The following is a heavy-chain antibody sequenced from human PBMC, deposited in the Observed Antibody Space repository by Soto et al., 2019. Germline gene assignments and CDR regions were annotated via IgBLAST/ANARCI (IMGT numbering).Heavy chain of an antibody. CDR2: IYDSGTT. CDR1: GASISSYY. V-gene: IGHV4-59*01. Sequence: SETLSLTCTVSGASISSYYWSWIRQPPGKGLEWIGYIYDSGTTNYNPSLESRVTMSVDTSRNQFSLRLSSVTAADTAMYFCAGPHISGYYVPFDYWGQGALVTVSS. CDR3: AGPHISGYYVPFDY. J-gene: IGHJ4*02. D-gene: IGHD6-19*01.